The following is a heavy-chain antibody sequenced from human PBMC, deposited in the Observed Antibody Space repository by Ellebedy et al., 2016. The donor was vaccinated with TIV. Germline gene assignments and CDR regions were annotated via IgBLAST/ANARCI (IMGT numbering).Heavy chain of an antibody. CDR3: ARRGSYGDYAVQVNSWFDT. J-gene: IGHJ5*02. V-gene: IGHV3-7*01. CDR2: IYQDGSDE. Sequence: GESLKISCAASGFSFRSYWMSWVRQAPGKGLEWVANIYQDGSDEYYVDSVKGRFTISRDNADNSLFLQMNSLRVEDTAVYYCARRGSYGDYAVQVNSWFDTWGQGTLVTVSS. D-gene: IGHD4-17*01. CDR1: GFSFRSYW.